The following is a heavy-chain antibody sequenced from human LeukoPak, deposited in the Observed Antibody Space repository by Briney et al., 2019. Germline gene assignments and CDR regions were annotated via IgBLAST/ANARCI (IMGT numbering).Heavy chain of an antibody. Sequence: RGESLKISCKGSGYSFTSYWIGWVRQMPGKGLEWVGIIYPGDSDTRYSPSFQGQVTISADKSISTAYLQWSSLKASDTAMYYCARQEADIVVVPAAHAFDIWGQGTMVTVSS. CDR1: GYSFTSYW. CDR2: IYPGDSDT. CDR3: ARQEADIVVVPAAHAFDI. V-gene: IGHV5-51*01. J-gene: IGHJ3*02. D-gene: IGHD2-2*01.